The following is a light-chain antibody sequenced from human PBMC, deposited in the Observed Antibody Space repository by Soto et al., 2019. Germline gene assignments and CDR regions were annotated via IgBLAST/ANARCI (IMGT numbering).Light chain of an antibody. V-gene: IGKV3-15*01. Sequence: EIVMTQSPATLSVSPGDRTTLSCRASQSVSSNFAWYQQKPGQAPRLLIYDASTRATGIPARFSGSGSGTAFTLTISSLQSEDVAIYYCQQHNNCPRTFGQGTKVEIK. J-gene: IGKJ1*01. CDR3: QQHNNCPRT. CDR1: QSVSSN. CDR2: DAS.